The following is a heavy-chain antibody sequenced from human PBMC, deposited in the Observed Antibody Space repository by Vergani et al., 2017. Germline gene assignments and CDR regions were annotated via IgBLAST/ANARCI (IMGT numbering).Heavy chain of an antibody. Sequence: QIQLVQSGAEVKKPGAALNVSCKASGYTFRNKDISWLRQAPGQGLEWMGSISPDTGKTNTAQKFQDRVIMTTDTSTSTAYMELSSLRSEDTAVYYCAGNQNTHYDFWSGPFDYWGQGTLVTVSS. D-gene: IGHD3-3*01. CDR2: ISPDTGKT. CDR3: AGNQNTHYDFWSGPFDY. J-gene: IGHJ4*02. CDR1: GYTFRNKD. V-gene: IGHV1-18*01.